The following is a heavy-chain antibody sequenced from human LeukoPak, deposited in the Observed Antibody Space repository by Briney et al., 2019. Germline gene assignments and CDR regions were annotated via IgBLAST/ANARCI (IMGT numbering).Heavy chain of an antibody. J-gene: IGHJ2*01. D-gene: IGHD2-21*02. CDR3: ARLVVVTAQYWYYDL. CDR1: GFTFSGRW. CDR2: IKQDGSEK. Sequence: GGSLRLSCAASGFTFSGRWMGWVRQAPGKGLEYVANIKQDGSEKYYVDSVQGRFAISRDNADSSLYLQMNSLRAEDMAVCYCARLVVVTAQYWYYDLWGRGTLVTVSS. V-gene: IGHV3-7*01.